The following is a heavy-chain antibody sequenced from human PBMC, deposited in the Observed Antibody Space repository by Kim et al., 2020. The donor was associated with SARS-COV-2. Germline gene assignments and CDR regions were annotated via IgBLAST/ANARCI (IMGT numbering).Heavy chain of an antibody. CDR1: GFTFSSYA. CDR2: ISYDGSNK. J-gene: IGHJ2*01. V-gene: IGHV3-30*04. D-gene: IGHD3-22*01. CDR3: ARDSWDYYDSSGYYSWYFDL. Sequence: GGSLRLSCAASGFTFSSYAMHWVRQAPGKGLEWVAVISYDGSNKYYADSVKGRFTISRDNSKNTLYLQMNSLRAEDTAVYYCARDSWDYYDSSGYYSWYFDLWGRGTLVTVSS.